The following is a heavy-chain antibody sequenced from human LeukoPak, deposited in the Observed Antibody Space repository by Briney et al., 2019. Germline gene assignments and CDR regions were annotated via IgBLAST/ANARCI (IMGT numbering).Heavy chain of an antibody. Sequence: ASVKVSCKASGYTFTSKGISWVRQAPGQGLEWMGWISAYHGKTNYAQKFQDRVTMTTDTSTSTAYMGLRSLRSDDTAVYYCARVGTYYYDSSGYGAFDIWGQGTMVTVSS. CDR2: ISAYHGKT. J-gene: IGHJ3*02. CDR3: ARVGTYYYDSSGYGAFDI. CDR1: GYTFTSKG. V-gene: IGHV1-18*01. D-gene: IGHD3-22*01.